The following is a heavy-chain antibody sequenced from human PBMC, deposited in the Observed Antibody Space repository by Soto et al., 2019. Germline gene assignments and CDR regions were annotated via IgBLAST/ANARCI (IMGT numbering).Heavy chain of an antibody. V-gene: IGHV4-59*13. J-gene: IGHJ4*01. CDR2: TYYSGST. Sequence: SETLCLTYTDTGYSMNANYLYWLRHPPGKGLGWIGYTYYSGSTSYNPSLNSRVTISVDTSKSQVSLKLSSVTAADTAVYYCARSRRGYSYGLFDYWGHGTLVT. CDR3: ARSRRGYSYGLFDY. CDR1: GYSMNANY. D-gene: IGHD5-18*01.